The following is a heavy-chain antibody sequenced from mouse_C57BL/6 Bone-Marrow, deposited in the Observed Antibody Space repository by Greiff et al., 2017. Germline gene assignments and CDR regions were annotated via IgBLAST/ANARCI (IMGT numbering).Heavy chain of an antibody. CDR2: ISSGSSTI. Sequence: EVHLVESGGGLVKPGGSLKLSCAASGFTFSDYEMHWVRQAPEKGLEWVAYISSGSSTIYYADTVKGRFTISRDNAKNTLFLQMTSLRSEDTAMYYCARASSYVFDYWGQGTTLTVSS. V-gene: IGHV5-17*01. J-gene: IGHJ2*01. CDR3: ARASSYVFDY. D-gene: IGHD1-1*01. CDR1: GFTFSDYE.